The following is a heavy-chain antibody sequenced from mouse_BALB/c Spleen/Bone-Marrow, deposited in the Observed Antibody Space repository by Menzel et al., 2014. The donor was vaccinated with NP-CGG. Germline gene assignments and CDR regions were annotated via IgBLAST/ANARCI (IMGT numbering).Heavy chain of an antibody. J-gene: IGHJ2*01. CDR3: ARYYYGTRYYFDY. Sequence: DVKLQESGAELVKPGVSVKLSCTASGFNIKDTYMHWVKQRPEQGLEWIGRIDPANGNTKYDPKFQGKATITADTSSNTAYLQLNSLTSEDTAVYYCARYYYGTRYYFDYWGQGTTLTVSS. CDR1: GFNIKDTY. CDR2: IDPANGNT. V-gene: IGHV14-3*02. D-gene: IGHD1-1*01.